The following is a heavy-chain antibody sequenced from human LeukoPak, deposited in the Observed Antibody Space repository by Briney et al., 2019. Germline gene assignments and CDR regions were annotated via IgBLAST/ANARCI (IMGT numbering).Heavy chain of an antibody. J-gene: IGHJ4*02. V-gene: IGHV1-69*06. CDR2: IIPIFGTA. D-gene: IGHD5-24*01. Sequence: ASVKVSCNASGGTFSSYAISWVRQAPGQGLEWMGRIIPIFGTANYAQKFQGRVTITADKSTSTAYMELSSLRSEDTAVYYCAISRDGYNRRSRPADYWGQGTLVTVSS. CDR3: AISRDGYNRRSRPADY. CDR1: GGTFSSYA.